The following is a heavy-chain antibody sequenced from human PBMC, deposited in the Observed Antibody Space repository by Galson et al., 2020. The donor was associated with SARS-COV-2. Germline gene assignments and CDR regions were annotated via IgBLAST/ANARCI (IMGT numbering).Heavy chain of an antibody. CDR3: ARGFLEWLFSLDA. CDR2: ISGSNGYT. D-gene: IGHD3-3*01. CDR1: GFTFSKYG. Sequence: ASVKVSCKTSGFTFSKYGIHWVRQAPGQGLQWVGWISGSNGYTNYAHEVQGRVSITRDTVTSTVYMELRNLRSDDTAVYYCARGFLEWLFSLDAWGVGTQVTVSS. V-gene: IGHV1-18*01. J-gene: IGHJ1*01.